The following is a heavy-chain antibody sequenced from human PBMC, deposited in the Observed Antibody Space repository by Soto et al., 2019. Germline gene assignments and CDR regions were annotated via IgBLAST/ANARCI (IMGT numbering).Heavy chain of an antibody. CDR1: GFNFNIYA. V-gene: IGHV3-23*01. Sequence: GGSLRLSCAPSGFNFNIYAMSWVRRAPGGRLEWVSFISSSGGNTYYADSVKGRFTISRDNSRNTVFLQMNTLEAEDTAIYYCATFKTVTGPGWGRASEYWGQGTRVTVSS. CDR3: ATFKTVTGPGWGRASEY. D-gene: IGHD6-19*01. CDR2: ISSSGGNT. J-gene: IGHJ4*02.